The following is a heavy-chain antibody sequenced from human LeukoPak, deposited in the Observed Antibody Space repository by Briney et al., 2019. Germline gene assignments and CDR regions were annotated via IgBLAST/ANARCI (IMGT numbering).Heavy chain of an antibody. CDR3: ARDQTVPPGDAFDI. J-gene: IGHJ3*02. D-gene: IGHD4-17*01. V-gene: IGHV3-53*01. Sequence: PGGSLRLSCAASGFTVSSNYMSWVRQAPGKGLEWVSVIYSGGSTYYADSVKGRFTISRDNSKNTLYLQMNSLKAEDTGVYYCARDQTVPPGDAFDIWGQGTMVTVSS. CDR1: GFTVSSNY. CDR2: IYSGGST.